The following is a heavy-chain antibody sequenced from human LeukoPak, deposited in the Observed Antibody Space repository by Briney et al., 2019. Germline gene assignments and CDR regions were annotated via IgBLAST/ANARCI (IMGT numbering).Heavy chain of an antibody. D-gene: IGHD6-13*01. CDR3: ARALGVLVPYGMDV. CDR1: GFTFSGYY. J-gene: IGHJ6*02. Sequence: SETLSLTCAVYGFTFSGYYWSWIRQPPGKGLEWIGEINHSGSTNYNPSLKRRVTISVDTSTHQSSLKLSSVTAADTAVYYCARALGVLVPYGMDVWGQGTTVTVSS. V-gene: IGHV4-34*01. CDR2: INHSGST.